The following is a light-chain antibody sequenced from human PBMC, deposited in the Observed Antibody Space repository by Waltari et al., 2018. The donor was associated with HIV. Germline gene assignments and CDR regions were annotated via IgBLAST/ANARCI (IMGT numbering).Light chain of an antibody. CDR1: QSVSSNS. J-gene: IGKJ4*01. Sequence: EIVLSQSPGALSLPPGEGPPFPCRASQSVSSNSLAWYQYKPGQAPRLLIYDASMRATGIPDRFSGGGSGTDFTLTISRLEPEDFAVYYCQQYYRSPLTFGGGTKVEIK. CDR3: QQYYRSPLT. V-gene: IGKV3-20*01. CDR2: DAS.